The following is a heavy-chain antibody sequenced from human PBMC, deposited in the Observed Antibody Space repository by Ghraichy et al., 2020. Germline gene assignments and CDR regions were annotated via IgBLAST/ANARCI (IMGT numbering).Heavy chain of an antibody. CDR3: TRVWGGASGYVEGY. D-gene: IGHD5-12*01. Sequence: GVLRLSCTASGFTFGDYAMSWVRQAPGKGLEWVGFIRSKAYGGTTEYAASVKGRFTISRDDSKSIAYLQMNSLKTEDTAVYYCTRVWGGASGYVEGYWGQGTLVTVSS. CDR2: IRSKAYGGTT. CDR1: GFTFGDYA. V-gene: IGHV3-49*04. J-gene: IGHJ4*02.